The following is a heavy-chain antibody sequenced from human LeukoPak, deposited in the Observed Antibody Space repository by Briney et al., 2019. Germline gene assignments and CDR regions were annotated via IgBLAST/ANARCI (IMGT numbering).Heavy chain of an antibody. D-gene: IGHD3-9*01. CDR3: ARGLTVRRIDY. CDR1: GGSFSGYY. J-gene: IGHJ4*02. Sequence: PSETLSLTCAVYGGSFSGYYWSWIRQPPRKRLEWIGEINHSGSTNYNPSLKSRVTISVDTSKNQFSLKLSSVTAADTAVYYCARGLTVRRIDYWGQGTLVTVSS. V-gene: IGHV4-34*01. CDR2: INHSGST.